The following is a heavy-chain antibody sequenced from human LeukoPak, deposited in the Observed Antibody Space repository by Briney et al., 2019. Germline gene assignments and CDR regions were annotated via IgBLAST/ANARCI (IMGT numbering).Heavy chain of an antibody. CDR2: IWYDGSNK. Sequence: GGSLRLSCAASGFIFSSHWMTWVRQAPGKGPEWVAVIWYDGSNKNYADSVKGRFTISRDNSKNTLYLQMNSLRAEDTAVYYCARETGTTSWYFDLWGRGTLVTVSS. CDR1: GFIFSSHW. V-gene: IGHV3-33*08. D-gene: IGHD1-7*01. J-gene: IGHJ2*01. CDR3: ARETGTTSWYFDL.